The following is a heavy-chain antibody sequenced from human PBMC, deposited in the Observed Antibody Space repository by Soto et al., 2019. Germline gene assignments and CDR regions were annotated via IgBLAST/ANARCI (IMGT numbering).Heavy chain of an antibody. Sequence: QMQLQESGPGLVKASETLSLTCTVSGGSISSSSYYWGWIRQPPGKGLEWIGCIYYSDKTYYNQSLKSRVTISVDTSKNQFSLELSSVTAADTAMYFCARHYDFWSQGSLVTVSS. V-gene: IGHV4-39*01. CDR1: GGSISSSSYY. D-gene: IGHD3-3*01. CDR3: ARHYDF. J-gene: IGHJ4*02. CDR2: IYYSDKT.